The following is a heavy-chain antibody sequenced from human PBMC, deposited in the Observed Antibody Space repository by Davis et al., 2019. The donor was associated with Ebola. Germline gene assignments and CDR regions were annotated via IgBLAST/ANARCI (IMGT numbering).Heavy chain of an antibody. J-gene: IGHJ6*04. V-gene: IGHV3-11*01. CDR3: ARDPSWFSAAATMYYGMDV. CDR2: ISSSGSTI. CDR1: GFTFSDYY. D-gene: IGHD6-13*01. Sequence: GESLKISCAASGFTFSDYYMSWIRQAPGKGLEWVSYISSSGSTIYYADSVKGRFTISRDNAKNSLYLQMNSLRAEDTAVYYCARDPSWFSAAATMYYGMDVWGKGTTVTVSS.